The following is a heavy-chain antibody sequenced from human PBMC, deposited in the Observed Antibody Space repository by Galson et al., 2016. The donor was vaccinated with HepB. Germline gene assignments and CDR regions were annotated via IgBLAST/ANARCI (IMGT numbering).Heavy chain of an antibody. CDR3: ARAAHSSGYCDVFDI. J-gene: IGHJ3*02. D-gene: IGHD3-22*01. CDR1: GITLRNFI. Sequence: SLRLSCAASGITLRNFIIHWVRQPPGKGLEWVAAISHDDISKYYTDSVKGRFTISRDNSGNTVDLQMNSLRAEGKAVYYCARAAHSSGYCDVFDIWGQGTKVTVSS. CDR2: ISHDDISK. V-gene: IGHV3-30-3*01.